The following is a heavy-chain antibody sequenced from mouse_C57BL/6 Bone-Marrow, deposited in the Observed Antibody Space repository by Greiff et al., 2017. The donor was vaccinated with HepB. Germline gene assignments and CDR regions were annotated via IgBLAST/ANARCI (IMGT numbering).Heavy chain of an antibody. D-gene: IGHD2-4*01. V-gene: IGHV14-2*01. Sequence: VQLQQSGAELVKPGASVKLSCTASGFNIKDYYMHWVKQRTEQGLEWIGRIDPEDGETKYAAKLPSMATRTDDTSSNTAYLQLSSLTSEDTAVYYCARDDYLYYFDYWGQGTTLTVSS. J-gene: IGHJ2*01. CDR2: IDPEDGET. CDR3: ARDDYLYYFDY. CDR1: GFNIKDYY.